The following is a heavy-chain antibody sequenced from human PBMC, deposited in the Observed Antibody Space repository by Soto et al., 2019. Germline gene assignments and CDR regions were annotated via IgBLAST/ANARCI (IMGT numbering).Heavy chain of an antibody. CDR2: ISYDGSNT. CDR1: GFTFRTYA. V-gene: IGHV3-30*04. D-gene: IGHD5-18*01. CDR3: ARDSETNGYSYDYFDY. Sequence: QVQLVESGGGVVQPGRSLKLSCAASGFTFRTYAMHWVRQAPGKGLEWVAVISYDGSNTYYADSVKGRFTISIDNSKNTLYLQMNSLRTEDSAVYYCARDSETNGYSYDYFDYWGQGTLVTGSS. J-gene: IGHJ4*02.